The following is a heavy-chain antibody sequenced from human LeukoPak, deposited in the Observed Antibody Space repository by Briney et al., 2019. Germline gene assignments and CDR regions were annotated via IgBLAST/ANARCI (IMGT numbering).Heavy chain of an antibody. V-gene: IGHV4-34*01. CDR2: ITHSGST. CDR3: ARRTRSGDFRFDY. J-gene: IGHJ4*02. Sequence: SETLSLTCAVKGGPFSTYSWTWIRQTPGKGLEWIGEITHSGSTSFNPSLKSRVAMSIDSSKYQFSLTLDSVTAADTPVYYCARRTRSGDFRFDYWGQGTLVTVSS. D-gene: IGHD3-16*01. CDR1: GGPFSTYS.